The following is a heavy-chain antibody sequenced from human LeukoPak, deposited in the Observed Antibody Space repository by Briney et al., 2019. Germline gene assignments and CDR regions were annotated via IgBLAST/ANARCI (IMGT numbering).Heavy chain of an antibody. Sequence: GGSLRLSCAASGFTFNNYAMNWVRQAPGKGLEWVSAISGSGGSTYYADSVKGRFTISRDNSKNTLYLQMNSLRAEDTAVYYCAKSPGGAFDIWGQGTMVTVSS. CDR1: GFTFNNYA. J-gene: IGHJ3*02. D-gene: IGHD3-10*01. CDR2: ISGSGGST. CDR3: AKSPGGAFDI. V-gene: IGHV3-23*01.